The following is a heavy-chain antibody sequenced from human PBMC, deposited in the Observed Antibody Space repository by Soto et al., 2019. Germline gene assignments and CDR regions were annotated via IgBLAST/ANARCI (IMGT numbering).Heavy chain of an antibody. Sequence: QVQLQESGPGLVKPSETLSLTCTVSGGSIRSYYWTWIRQPPGKGLELIGYIYYSGSTRYNPSLKSRVTISVDMSKNQFSLKLSSVIAADTAVYYCARAYGGFDNGLDVWGQGTAVTVSS. D-gene: IGHD5-12*01. V-gene: IGHV4-59*01. J-gene: IGHJ6*02. CDR1: GGSIRSYY. CDR3: ARAYGGFDNGLDV. CDR2: IYYSGST.